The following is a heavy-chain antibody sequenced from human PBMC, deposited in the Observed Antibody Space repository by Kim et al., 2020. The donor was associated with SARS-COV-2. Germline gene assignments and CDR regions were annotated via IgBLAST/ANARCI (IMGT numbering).Heavy chain of an antibody. V-gene: IGHV3-30*04. CDR3: ARDRGSGNFRPGALDY. D-gene: IGHD3-10*01. Sequence: GGSLRLSCAASGFSFTSFALHWVRQAPGKGLEWVAFISYDGSDKFYADSVRGRFTISKDISNNTVLLQMNNLRHEDTAVYYCARDRGSGNFRPGALDYWG. J-gene: IGHJ4*01. CDR2: ISYDGSDK. CDR1: GFSFTSFA.